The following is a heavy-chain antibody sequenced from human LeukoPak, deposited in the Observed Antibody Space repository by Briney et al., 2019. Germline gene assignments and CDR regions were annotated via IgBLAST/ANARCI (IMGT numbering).Heavy chain of an antibody. D-gene: IGHD3-10*01. Sequence: GRSLRLSRAASGFTFSSYAMHWVRQAPGKGLEWVAVISYDGSNKYYADSVKGRFTISRDNSKNTLYLQMNSLRAEDTAVYYCARDVPAYGSGNTWGQGTLVTVSS. CDR3: ARDVPAYGSGNT. CDR1: GFTFSSYA. J-gene: IGHJ5*02. V-gene: IGHV3-30*04. CDR2: ISYDGSNK.